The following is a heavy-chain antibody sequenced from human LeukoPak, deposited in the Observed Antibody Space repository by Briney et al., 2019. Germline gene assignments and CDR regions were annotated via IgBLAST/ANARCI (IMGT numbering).Heavy chain of an antibody. J-gene: IGHJ5*02. V-gene: IGHV4-59*01. CDR2: IYYSGST. D-gene: IGHD3-3*01. CDR3: ARVGSGYYTYWFDP. Sequence: SETLSLTCTVSGVSISSYYWSWIRQPPGKGLEWIGYIYYSGSTNYNPSLKSRVTISVDTSKNQFSLKLSSVTAADTAVYYCARVGSGYYTYWFDPWGQGTLVTVSS. CDR1: GVSISSYY.